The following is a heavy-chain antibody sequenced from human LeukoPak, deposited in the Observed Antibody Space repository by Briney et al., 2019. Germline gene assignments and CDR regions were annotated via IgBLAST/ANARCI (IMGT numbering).Heavy chain of an antibody. CDR2: IIPIFGTA. CDR3: AAGTSYDSSGYYGSYDAFDI. Sequence: GASVTVSFTASGGTFSSYAISWVRQAPGQGLEWMGGIIPIFGTANYAQKFQGRVTITADESTSTAYMELSSLRSEDTAVYYCAAGTSYDSSGYYGSYDAFDIWGQGTMVTVSS. D-gene: IGHD3-22*01. J-gene: IGHJ3*02. CDR1: GGTFSSYA. V-gene: IGHV1-69*13.